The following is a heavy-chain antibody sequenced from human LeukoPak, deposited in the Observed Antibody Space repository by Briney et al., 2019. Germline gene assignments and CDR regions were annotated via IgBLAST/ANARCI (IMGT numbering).Heavy chain of an antibody. CDR2: VNHVGNT. D-gene: IGHD1-14*01. Sequence: PSETLSLTCAVYGGSFSNYWSWIRQPPGKGLEWIGEVNHVGNTNYNPSLKSRVTISVDTSKNQFSLKLSSVTAADTAVYYCARVNGGTDYWGQGTLVTVSS. CDR3: ARVNGGTDY. CDR1: GGSFSNY. J-gene: IGHJ4*02. V-gene: IGHV4-34*01.